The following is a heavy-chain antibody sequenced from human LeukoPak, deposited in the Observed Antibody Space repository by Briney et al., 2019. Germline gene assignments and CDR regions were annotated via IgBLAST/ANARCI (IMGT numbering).Heavy chain of an antibody. Sequence: PGGSLRLSCAAFGFTFSSYEMNWVRQAPGKGLEWVSYITGSGRTILYADSVKGRFTISRDNAKNSLFLQMNSLRAEDTAVYYCARGGSYVHYWGQGTLVTVSS. V-gene: IGHV3-48*03. CDR2: ITGSGRTI. J-gene: IGHJ4*02. D-gene: IGHD1-26*01. CDR1: GFTFSSYE. CDR3: ARGGSYVHY.